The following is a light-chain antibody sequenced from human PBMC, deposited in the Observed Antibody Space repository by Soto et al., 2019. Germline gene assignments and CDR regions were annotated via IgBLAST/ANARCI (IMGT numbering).Light chain of an antibody. CDR1: QSIITY. CDR2: GTS. Sequence: DIVMTQSPSYLSASVGDRVTITCRASQSIITYLNWYQQKPGKAPKLLIYGTSNLQSGVPSRFRGSASGTDFTLTISSLQPEDFATYYCQQSYSKSVTFGQGTKVDIK. CDR3: QQSYSKSVT. V-gene: IGKV1-39*01. J-gene: IGKJ1*01.